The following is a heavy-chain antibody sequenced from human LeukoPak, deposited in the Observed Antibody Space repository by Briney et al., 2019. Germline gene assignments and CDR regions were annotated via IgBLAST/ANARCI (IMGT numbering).Heavy chain of an antibody. CDR3: AREDVVLVDAVLYYYYGMDV. V-gene: IGHV1-46*01. CDR2: INPSGGST. J-gene: IGHJ6*02. Sequence: ASVKVSCKASGYNFIRYYMHWVRQAPGQGLEWMGVINPSGGSTSYAQKFQDRVTMTRDTSTSTVYMELSSLKSEDTAVYYCAREDVVLVDAVLYYYYGMDVWGQGTTVTVSS. CDR1: GYNFIRYY. D-gene: IGHD1-26*01.